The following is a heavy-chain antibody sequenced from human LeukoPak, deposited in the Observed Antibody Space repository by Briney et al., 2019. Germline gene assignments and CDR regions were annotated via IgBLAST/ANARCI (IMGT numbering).Heavy chain of an antibody. V-gene: IGHV4-39*01. J-gene: IGHJ6*02. CDR3: ARLFPSGWYGLSYYYYYGMDV. CDR1: GGSITSSGYY. CDR2: IYHSGST. Sequence: PSETLSLTCTVSGGSITSSGYYWGWIRQPPGKGLEWIGTIYHSGSTFHNPSLKSRVTLSIDTSKSQFSLKLTSVTAADTAVYYCARLFPSGWYGLSYYYYYGMDVWGQGTTVTVSS. D-gene: IGHD6-19*01.